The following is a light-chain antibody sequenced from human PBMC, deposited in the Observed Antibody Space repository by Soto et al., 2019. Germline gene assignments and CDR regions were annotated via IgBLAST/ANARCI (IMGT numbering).Light chain of an antibody. CDR2: DAS. V-gene: IGKV1-5*01. J-gene: IGKJ4*01. CDR1: QSITDW. Sequence: IQMTQSPSTLSASVGDRVTVTCRASQSITDWLAWYQQKPGKAPQLLIYDASSLETGVPSRFSGRGSGTEFTLTISSLQSEDFEVYYCQKYNEWPLTLGGGTKVDIK. CDR3: QKYNEWPLT.